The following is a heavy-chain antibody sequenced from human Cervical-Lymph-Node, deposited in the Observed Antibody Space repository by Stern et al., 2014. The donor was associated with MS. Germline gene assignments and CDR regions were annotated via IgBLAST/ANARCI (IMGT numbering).Heavy chain of an antibody. CDR1: GYTFINFY. CDR3: AREHTAMGFGF. J-gene: IGHJ4*02. Sequence: QVQLVQSGAEVKKPGASVKVSCKATGYTFINFYMHWVRQAPGQGLEWMGLINPSDGSTSYAQTLQGRVTMTRDTSTNTFYMELGSLRSEDTAVYYCAREHTAMGFGFWGQGTLVTVSS. D-gene: IGHD5-18*01. V-gene: IGHV1-46*04. CDR2: INPSDGST.